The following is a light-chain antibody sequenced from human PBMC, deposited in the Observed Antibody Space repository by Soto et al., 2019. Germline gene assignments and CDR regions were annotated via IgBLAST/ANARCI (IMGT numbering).Light chain of an antibody. Sequence: DIQMTQSPSSLSASVGDRVTITCRASQSVSAFLNWYQQKPGKAPKLLIYAASSLESGVPSRFSGSGSGTVFTLTISTLQPEDFATYYCQQGYTTPGTFGQGTKVEV. V-gene: IGKV1-39*01. J-gene: IGKJ1*01. CDR3: QQGYTTPGT. CDR2: AAS. CDR1: QSVSAF.